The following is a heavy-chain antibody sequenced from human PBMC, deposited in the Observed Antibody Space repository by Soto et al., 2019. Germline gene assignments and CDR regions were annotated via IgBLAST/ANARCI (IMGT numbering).Heavy chain of an antibody. Sequence: PSETLSLTCAVYGGSFSGYYWSWIRQPPGKGLEWIGEINHXXSTNXNPSLKSRVTISVDTSKNQFSLKXXSVTAADTAVYYCARGPGVGRPTKRITIFGVVTLGTMIVVVILIFDYWGQGTLVTVSS. CDR3: ARGPGVGRPTKRITIFGVVTLGTMIVVVILIFDY. V-gene: IGHV4-34*01. D-gene: IGHD3-3*01. CDR2: INHXXST. CDR1: GGSFSGYY. J-gene: IGHJ4*02.